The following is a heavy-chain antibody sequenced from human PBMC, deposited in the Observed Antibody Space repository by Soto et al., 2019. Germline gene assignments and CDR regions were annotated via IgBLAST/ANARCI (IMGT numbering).Heavy chain of an antibody. CDR2: MNPNSGNT. Sequence: QVQLVQSGAEVKKPGASVKVSCKASGYTFTSYDINWVRQATGQGLEWMGWMNPNSGNTGYAQKFQGRVTMTRNPSISTAYMELSSLRSEDPAVYYCARGKRVRSCSWYSPSLWGQGTLVTVSS. CDR3: ARGKRVRSCSWYSPSL. J-gene: IGHJ4*02. V-gene: IGHV1-8*01. CDR1: GYTFTSYD. D-gene: IGHD6-13*01.